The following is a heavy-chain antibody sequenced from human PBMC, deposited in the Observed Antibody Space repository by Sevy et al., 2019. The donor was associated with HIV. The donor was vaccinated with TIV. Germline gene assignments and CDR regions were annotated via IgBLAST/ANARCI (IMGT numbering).Heavy chain of an antibody. CDR1: GFTFDDYA. D-gene: IGHD6-13*01. Sequence: GGSLRLSCAASGFTFDDYAMHWVRQAPGKGLEWVSGISWNSGSIGYADSVKGRFTISRDNAKNSLYLQMNRLRAEDNALYYWAKAKGEAERDQQLVRVYNLFDPWGQGTLVTVSS. V-gene: IGHV3-9*01. CDR2: ISWNSGSI. CDR3: AKAKGEAERDQQLVRVYNLFDP. J-gene: IGHJ5*02.